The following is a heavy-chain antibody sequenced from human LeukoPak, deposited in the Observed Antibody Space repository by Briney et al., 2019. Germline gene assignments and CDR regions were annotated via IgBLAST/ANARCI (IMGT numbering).Heavy chain of an antibody. CDR2: ISYDGSNK. CDR1: GFTFSNYA. V-gene: IGHV3-30*04. Sequence: GGSLRLSCAASGFTFSNYAMHWVRQAPGKGLEWVAVISYDGSNKYYADSVEGRFTISRDNSKNTLYLQMNSLRAEDTAVYYCARNVDTAMVTRGGNPDYWGQGTLVTVSS. D-gene: IGHD5-18*01. J-gene: IGHJ4*02. CDR3: ARNVDTAMVTRGGNPDY.